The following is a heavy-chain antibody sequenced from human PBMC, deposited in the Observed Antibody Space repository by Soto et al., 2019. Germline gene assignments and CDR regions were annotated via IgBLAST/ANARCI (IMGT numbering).Heavy chain of an antibody. CDR3: ARSNRIAARRFDY. D-gene: IGHD6-6*01. V-gene: IGHV3-7*01. J-gene: IGHJ4*02. Sequence: GGSLRLSCAASGFTFSSYWMSWVRQAPGKGLEWVANIKQDGSEKYYVDSVKGRFTISRDNAKNSLYLQMNSLRAEDPAVYYCARSNRIAARRFDYWGQGTLVTVSS. CDR1: GFTFSSYW. CDR2: IKQDGSEK.